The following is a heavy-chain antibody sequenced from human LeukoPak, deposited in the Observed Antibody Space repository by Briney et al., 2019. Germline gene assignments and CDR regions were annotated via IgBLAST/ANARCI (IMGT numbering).Heavy chain of an antibody. CDR3: ASDRDIVGATFDY. J-gene: IGHJ4*02. V-gene: IGHV3-11*01. D-gene: IGHD1-26*01. Sequence: GGSLRLSCAASGFTFSDYYMSWIRQAPGKGLEWVSYISSSGSTIYYADSVKGRFTISRDNSKNTLYLQMNSLRAEDTAVYYCASDRDIVGATFDYWGQGTLVTVSS. CDR2: ISSSGSTI. CDR1: GFTFSDYY.